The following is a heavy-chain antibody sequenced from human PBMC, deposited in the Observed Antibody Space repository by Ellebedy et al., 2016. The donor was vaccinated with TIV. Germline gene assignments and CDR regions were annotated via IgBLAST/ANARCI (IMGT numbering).Heavy chain of an antibody. J-gene: IGHJ3*02. CDR3: ARVGQQPVREDGMTDGLDI. V-gene: IGHV4-31*03. D-gene: IGHD6-13*01. CDR1: GDSISSGASF. Sequence: LRLSCSVSGDSISSGASFWTWIRQHPGTGLEWIGHIYYSGSTDDNPSLRGRITMSVDTSKNQFSLKLRSVTAADTAVYYCARVGQQPVREDGMTDGLDIWGQGTMVTVSS. CDR2: IYYSGST.